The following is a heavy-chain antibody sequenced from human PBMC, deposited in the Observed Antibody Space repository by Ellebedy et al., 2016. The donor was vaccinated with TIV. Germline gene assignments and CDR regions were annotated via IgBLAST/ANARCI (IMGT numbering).Heavy chain of an antibody. CDR1: GFTFSTYW. J-gene: IGHJ4*02. V-gene: IGHV3-7*01. Sequence: GGSLRLSCAASGFTFSTYWMSWVRQAPGKGLEWVANIKHAGSEQYYVESVKGRLTISRDNPKDSLYVQMNSLRAEDTAVYYCASLRTDNDYWGQGTLFIVSS. D-gene: IGHD2-15*01. CDR3: ASLRTDNDY. CDR2: IKHAGSEQ.